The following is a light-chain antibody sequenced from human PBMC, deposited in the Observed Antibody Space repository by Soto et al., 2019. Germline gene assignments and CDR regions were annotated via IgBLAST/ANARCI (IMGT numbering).Light chain of an antibody. CDR3: QQYNNRPIT. Sequence: EVVMTQSPATLSLSPGERATLSCKASQGVNSYLAWYQQKPGQAPRLLICAASNRATGIPSRFSGSGSGTEFTFTISSLQSEDIAIYYCQQYNNRPITFGQGTRLEIK. CDR2: AAS. CDR1: QGVNSY. V-gene: IGKV3-15*01. J-gene: IGKJ5*01.